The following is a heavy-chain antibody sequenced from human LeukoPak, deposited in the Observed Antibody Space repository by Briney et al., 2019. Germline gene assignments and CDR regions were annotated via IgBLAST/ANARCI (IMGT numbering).Heavy chain of an antibody. CDR1: GFTFRSYA. CDR3: AKAYDFWSGIDY. J-gene: IGHJ4*02. V-gene: IGHV3-23*01. Sequence: GGSLLLSCAASGFTFRSYAMSWVRQAPGKGLEWVSAISGSGGSTYYADSVKGRFTISRDNSKNTLYLQMNSLRAEDTAVYYCAKAYDFWSGIDYWGQGTLVTVSS. CDR2: ISGSGGST. D-gene: IGHD3-3*01.